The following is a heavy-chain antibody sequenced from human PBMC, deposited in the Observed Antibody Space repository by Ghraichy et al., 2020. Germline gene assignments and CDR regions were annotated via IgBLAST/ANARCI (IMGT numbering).Heavy chain of an antibody. V-gene: IGHV3-30-3*01. Sequence: GGSLRLSCAASGFTFNNYAMHWVCQAPGKGLEWVAVISYDGNIKYHADSVKGRFTISRDNSKNTLYLQMNRLRTEDTCVFYCARGYCMTISCYADNWFEHWGQGTRVTVSS. CDR2: ISYDGNIK. CDR3: ARGYCMTISCYADNWFEH. J-gene: IGHJ5*02. CDR1: GFTFNNYA. D-gene: IGHD2-2*01.